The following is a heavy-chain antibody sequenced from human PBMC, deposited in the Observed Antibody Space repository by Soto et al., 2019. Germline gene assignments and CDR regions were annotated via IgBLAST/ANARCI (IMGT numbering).Heavy chain of an antibody. CDR1: GGSISSGDYN. V-gene: IGHV4-30-4*01. CDR2: IYDSGST. CDR3: ARVPSGDKVDY. Sequence: QVLLQESGPGLVKPSQTLSLTCTVSGGSISSGDYNWSWIRQSPGKGLEWIGHIYDSGSTYNNPSLQRRVTRSVDTSKNQFSLNLSSVTAADTAVYYCARVPSGDKVDYWGQGTLVTVSS. D-gene: IGHD7-27*01. J-gene: IGHJ4*02.